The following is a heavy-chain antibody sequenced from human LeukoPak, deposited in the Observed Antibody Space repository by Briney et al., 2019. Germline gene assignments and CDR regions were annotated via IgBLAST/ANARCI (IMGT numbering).Heavy chain of an antibody. CDR3: ARGAVDTAMVEWYYFDY. CDR1: GFTFSSYA. V-gene: IGHV3-23*01. Sequence: GGSLRLSCAASGFTFSSYAMSWVRQAPGKGLEWVSAISGSGGSTYYADSVKGRFTISRDNAKNSLYLQMNSLRAEDTALYYCARGAVDTAMVEWYYFDYWGQGTLVTVSS. J-gene: IGHJ4*02. CDR2: ISGSGGST. D-gene: IGHD5-18*01.